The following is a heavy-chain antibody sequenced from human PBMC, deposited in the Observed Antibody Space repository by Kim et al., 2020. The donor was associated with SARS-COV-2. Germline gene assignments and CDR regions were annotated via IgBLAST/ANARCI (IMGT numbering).Heavy chain of an antibody. J-gene: IGHJ4*01. CDR3: VRASGSRPPATLTGY. CDR1: GFTFGTYA. CDR2: ISYDGSNK. Sequence: GGSLRLSCAASGFTFGTYAIHWVRQAPGKGLEWVAVISYDGSNKTYANSVGGRFTISRDNSKNMVYLQVTFLRVDDTAVYYCVRASGSRPPATLTGYWG. V-gene: IGHV3-30-3*01. D-gene: IGHD3-10*01.